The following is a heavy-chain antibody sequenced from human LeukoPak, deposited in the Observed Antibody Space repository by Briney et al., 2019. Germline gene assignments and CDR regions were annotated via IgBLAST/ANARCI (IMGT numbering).Heavy chain of an antibody. Sequence: GGSLRLSCAASGFSFNNAWMTWVREGPGKGLEWVGRIKSKIDGGTIDYAAPVKGRFTISRDDSKHTLYIQMNSLKIEDTAVYHCTTDVGGYCSSSSCSSGAFDLWGRGTTVTVSS. D-gene: IGHD2-2*01. CDR2: IKSKIDGGTI. V-gene: IGHV3-15*01. CDR3: TTDVGGYCSSSSCSSGAFDL. CDR1: GFSFNNAW. J-gene: IGHJ3*01.